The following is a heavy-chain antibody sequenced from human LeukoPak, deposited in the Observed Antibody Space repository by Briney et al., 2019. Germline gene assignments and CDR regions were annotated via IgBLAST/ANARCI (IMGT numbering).Heavy chain of an antibody. CDR2: ISAYNGNT. V-gene: IGHV1-18*01. Sequence: ASVKVSCKASGYTFTSYGISWVRQAPGQGLEWMGWISAYNGNTNYAQKLQGRVTMTTDTSTSTAYMELRSLRSDDTAVYYCARAGFGSSWYRALDAFDIWGQGTMVTVSS. D-gene: IGHD6-13*01. J-gene: IGHJ3*02. CDR1: GYTFTSYG. CDR3: ARAGFGSSWYRALDAFDI.